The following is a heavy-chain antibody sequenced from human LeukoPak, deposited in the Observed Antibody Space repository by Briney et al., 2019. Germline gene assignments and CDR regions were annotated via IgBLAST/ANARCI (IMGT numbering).Heavy chain of an antibody. Sequence: PSETLSLTCTVSGGSISSNYWSWIRQPPGKGLEWIGYIYYSGSNNYNPSLKSRVTISVDTSKNQFSLKLSSVTAADTAVYYCARVPRSYYYYYYMDVWGKGTTVTVSS. V-gene: IGHV4-59*01. J-gene: IGHJ6*03. CDR1: GGSISSNY. CDR2: IYYSGSN. CDR3: ARVPRSYYYYYYMDV.